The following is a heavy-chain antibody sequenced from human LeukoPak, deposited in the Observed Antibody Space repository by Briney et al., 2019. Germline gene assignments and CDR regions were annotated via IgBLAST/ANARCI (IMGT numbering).Heavy chain of an antibody. Sequence: PSQTLSLTCTVSGGSISSGAYYWSWIRQPAGKGLEWIGRIYTSGSTNYNPSLKSRVTISVDTSKNQLSLKLSSVTAADTAVYYCARKGYGYDSSSPAFDIWGQGTMVTVSS. V-gene: IGHV4-61*02. CDR1: GGSISSGAYY. CDR3: ARKGYGYDSSSPAFDI. D-gene: IGHD3-22*01. J-gene: IGHJ3*02. CDR2: IYTSGST.